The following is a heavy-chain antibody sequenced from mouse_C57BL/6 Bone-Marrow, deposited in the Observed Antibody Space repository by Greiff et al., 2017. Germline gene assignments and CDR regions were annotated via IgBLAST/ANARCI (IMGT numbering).Heavy chain of an antibody. J-gene: IGHJ4*01. CDR2: ISGGGGNT. CDR3: ARDYCGSSYDYAKDY. Sequence: EVQRVESGGGLVKPGGSLKLSCAASGFTFSSYTMSWVRQTPEKRLEWVATISGGGGNTYYPDSVKGRFTISRDNAKNTLYLQMSSLRSEDTALYYCARDYCGSSYDYAKDYWGQGTSVTVSS. D-gene: IGHD1-1*01. CDR1: GFTFSSYT. V-gene: IGHV5-9*01.